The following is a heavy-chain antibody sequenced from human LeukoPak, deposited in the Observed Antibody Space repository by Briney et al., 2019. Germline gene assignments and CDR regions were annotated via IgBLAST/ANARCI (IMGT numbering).Heavy chain of an antibody. D-gene: IGHD3-10*01. CDR3: AKGSGSYLYYFDY. CDR1: GFTFSSYS. J-gene: IGHJ4*02. V-gene: IGHV3-48*01. Sequence: GGSLRLSCAASGFTFSSYSMNWVRQAPGKGLEWVSYISSSSSTIYYADSVKGRFTISRDNAKNSLYLQMNCLRAEDTAVYYCAKGSGSYLYYFDYWGQGTLVTVSS. CDR2: ISSSSSTI.